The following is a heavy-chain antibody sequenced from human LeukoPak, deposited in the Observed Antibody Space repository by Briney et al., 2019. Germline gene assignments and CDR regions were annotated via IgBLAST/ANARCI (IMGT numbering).Heavy chain of an antibody. CDR1: GFSLSSDSMR. J-gene: IGHJ4*02. V-gene: IGHV2-70*04. D-gene: IGHD6-19*01. CDR3: TQMRVAHNGWWHFDK. CDR2: IDWTDEK. Sequence: SGPALVNPTQTLTLTCPFSGFSLSSDSMRGSWVRHPPRKALEWLAPIDWTDEKFYSTVLKARLTISKDTARNQVVLTMTNVDPVDTATYYCTQMRVAHNGWWHFDKWGQGVLVTVSS.